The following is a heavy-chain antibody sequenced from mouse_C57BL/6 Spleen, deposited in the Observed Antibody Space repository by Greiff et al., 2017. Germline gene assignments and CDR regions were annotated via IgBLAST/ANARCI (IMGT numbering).Heavy chain of an antibody. CDR2: ISDGGSYT. Sequence: EVKLVESGGGLVKPGGSLKLSCAASGFNFRSYAMSWVRQTPEKRLEWVATISDGGSYTYYPDNVKGRFTISRYNAKNNLYLQMSHLKSEDTAMYYCAREENDAMYYWGQGTSVTVSS. J-gene: IGHJ4*01. V-gene: IGHV5-4*01. CDR1: GFNFRSYA. CDR3: AREENDAMYY.